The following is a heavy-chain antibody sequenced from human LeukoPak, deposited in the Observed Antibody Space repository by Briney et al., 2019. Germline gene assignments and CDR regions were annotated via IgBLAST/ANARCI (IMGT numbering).Heavy chain of an antibody. V-gene: IGHV3-30*02. CDR1: GFTFSSYG. Sequence: AGGSLRLSCAASGFTFSSYGMHWVRQAPGKGLEWVAFIRYDGSNKYYADSVKGRFTISRDNSKNTLYLQMNSLRAEDTAVYYCAKDYLSGSSWFGAFDIWGQGTMVTVSS. CDR3: AKDYLSGSSWFGAFDI. J-gene: IGHJ3*02. D-gene: IGHD6-13*01. CDR2: IRYDGSNK.